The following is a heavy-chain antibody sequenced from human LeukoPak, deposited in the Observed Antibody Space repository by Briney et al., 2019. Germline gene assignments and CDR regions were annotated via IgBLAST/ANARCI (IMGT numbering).Heavy chain of an antibody. CDR3: ARGDYETHGYQTR. D-gene: IGHD3-22*01. V-gene: IGHV7-4-1*02. CDR1: GYIFTSYV. Sequence: ASVEVSCKASGYIFTSYVLHWVRQAPGQGLEWMGWINTNTGNPTYAQGFTGRFVFSLDTSVSTAYLQISSLKAVDTAMYYCARGDYETHGYQTRWGQGTLVTVSS. CDR2: INTNTGNP. J-gene: IGHJ4*02.